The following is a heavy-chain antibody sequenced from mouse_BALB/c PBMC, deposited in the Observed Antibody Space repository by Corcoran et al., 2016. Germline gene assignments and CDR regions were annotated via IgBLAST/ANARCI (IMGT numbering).Heavy chain of an antibody. CDR2: SLPGSGST. J-gene: IGHJ3*01. D-gene: IGHD2-14*01. Sequence: QVQLQQSGAELMKPGASVKISCKATGYTFSSYWIEWVKQRPGHGLEWIGESLPGSGSTNYNEKLKVKATFTADTSSNTAYMQLSSLTSEDSAVYYCASADDRSRFAYWRQGTLVTVSA. CDR1: GYTFSSYW. CDR3: ASADDRSRFAY. V-gene: IGHV1-9*01.